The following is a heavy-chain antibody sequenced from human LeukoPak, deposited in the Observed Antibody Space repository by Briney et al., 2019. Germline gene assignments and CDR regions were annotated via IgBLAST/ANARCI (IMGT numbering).Heavy chain of an antibody. Sequence: PSETLSLTCAVYGGSFSGYYWSWIRQPPGKGLEWIGEINHSGSTNYNPSLKSRVTISVDTSKNQFSLKLSSVTAADTAVYYCARGLGALLWFGGTLTFDYWGQGTLATVSS. CDR2: INHSGST. J-gene: IGHJ4*02. D-gene: IGHD3-10*01. CDR3: ARGLGALLWFGGTLTFDY. CDR1: GGSFSGYY. V-gene: IGHV4-34*01.